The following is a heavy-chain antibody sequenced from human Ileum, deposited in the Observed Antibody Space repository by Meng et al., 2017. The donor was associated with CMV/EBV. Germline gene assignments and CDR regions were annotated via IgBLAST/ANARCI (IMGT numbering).Heavy chain of an antibody. CDR3: ARDLSPDFWNGHLDY. V-gene: IGHV4-59*01. D-gene: IGHD3-3*01. Sequence: SETLSLTCTVSGGSISSYYWSWLRQPPGKGLEWLGYVHFSGSANYNPSLESRLSMSVDTSQNRLYLRLSSVTAADTAVYYCARDLSPDFWNGHLDYWGQGKLVTVSS. J-gene: IGHJ4*02. CDR1: GGSISSYY. CDR2: VHFSGSA.